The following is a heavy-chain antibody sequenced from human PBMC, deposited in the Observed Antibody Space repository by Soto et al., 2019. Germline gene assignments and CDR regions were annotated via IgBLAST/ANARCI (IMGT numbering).Heavy chain of an antibody. CDR1: GFTFSSYA. J-gene: IGHJ4*02. CDR3: ARDNFDIALMVYAEGRFDH. CDR2: ISGSGGST. V-gene: IGHV3-23*01. Sequence: PGGSLRLSCAASGFTFSSYAMSWVRQAPGKGLEWVSAISGSGGSTYYADSVKGRFTISRDNSKNTLYLQMNSLRAEDTAVYYCARDNFDIALMVYAEGRFDHWGQGTLVTVSS. D-gene: IGHD2-8*01.